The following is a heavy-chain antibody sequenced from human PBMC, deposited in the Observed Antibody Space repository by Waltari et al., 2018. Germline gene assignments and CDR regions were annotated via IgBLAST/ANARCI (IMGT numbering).Heavy chain of an antibody. CDR1: GFTFSSYA. J-gene: IGHJ3*02. V-gene: IGHV3-23*01. D-gene: IGHD3-10*01. Sequence: EVQLLESGGGLVQPGGSLRLSCAASGFTFSSYAMSWVRQAPGKELEWVSAISGSGGSTYYADSVKGRFTISRDNSKNTLYLQMNSLRAEDTAVYYCAKAGRFTYYYGSGSYYNGAFDIWGQGTMVTVSS. CDR2: ISGSGGST. CDR3: AKAGRFTYYYGSGSYYNGAFDI.